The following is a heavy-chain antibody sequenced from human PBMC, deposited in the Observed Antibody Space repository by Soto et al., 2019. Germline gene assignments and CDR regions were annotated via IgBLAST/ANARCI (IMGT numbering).Heavy chain of an antibody. CDR2: IFSNDDK. Sequence: QVTLKESGPVLVKPTETLTLTCTVSGFSLSNGRMAVSWIRQPPGKALEWLAHIFSNDDKSYSTSLKTSLTISQDTSRSQVVLTITNVDPVDTATYYCARTGYSIVGIYFDYWGQGTLVTVSS. V-gene: IGHV2-26*01. CDR3: ARTGYSIVGIYFDY. CDR1: GFSLSNGRMA. D-gene: IGHD6-13*01. J-gene: IGHJ4*02.